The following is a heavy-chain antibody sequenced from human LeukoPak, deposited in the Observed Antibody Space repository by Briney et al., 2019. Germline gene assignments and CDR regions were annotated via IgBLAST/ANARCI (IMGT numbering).Heavy chain of an antibody. J-gene: IGHJ4*02. CDR1: GGSISSGGYY. Sequence: SQTLSLTRTVSGGSISSGGYYWSWIRQHPGKGLEWIGYIYYSGSTYYNPSLKSRVTISVDTSKNQFSLKLSSVTAADTAVYYCARDEAAAGGGFDYWGQGTLVTVSS. V-gene: IGHV4-31*03. CDR3: ARDEAAAGGGFDY. CDR2: IYYSGST. D-gene: IGHD6-13*01.